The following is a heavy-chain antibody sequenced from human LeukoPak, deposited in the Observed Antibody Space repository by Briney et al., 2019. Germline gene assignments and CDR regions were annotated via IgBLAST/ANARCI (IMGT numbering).Heavy chain of an antibody. J-gene: IGHJ4*02. CDR3: ARLVPERFFQLNPEGYYDY. CDR1: GGSISSYY. D-gene: IGHD3-3*01. V-gene: IGHV4-4*07. Sequence: SETLSLTCTVSGGSISSYYWSWIRQRAGKGLEWIGRIYTSESTNYNPSLKSRVTMSVDTSKNQFSLKLSSVTAADTAVYYCARLVPERFFQLNPEGYYDYWGQGTLFTVSS. CDR2: IYTSEST.